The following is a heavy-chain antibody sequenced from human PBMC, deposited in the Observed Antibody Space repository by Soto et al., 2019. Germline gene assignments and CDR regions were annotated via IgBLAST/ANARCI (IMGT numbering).Heavy chain of an antibody. V-gene: IGHV3-30*18. D-gene: IGHD3-3*01. CDR1: GFTFSSYG. CDR2: ISYDGSNK. Sequence: QVQLVESGGGVVQPGRSLRLSCAASGFTFSSYGMHWVRQAPGKGLEWVAVISYDGSNKYYADSVKGRFTISRDNSKNTLYLQMNSLRAEDTAVYYCAKEGAIFGVVIVEDYGMDVWGQGTTVTVSS. CDR3: AKEGAIFGVVIVEDYGMDV. J-gene: IGHJ6*02.